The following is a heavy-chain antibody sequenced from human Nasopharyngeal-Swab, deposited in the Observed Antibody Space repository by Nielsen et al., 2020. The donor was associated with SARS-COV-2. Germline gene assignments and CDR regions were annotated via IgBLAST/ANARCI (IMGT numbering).Heavy chain of an antibody. Sequence: GESLKISCAASGFTVSSNYMSWVRQAPGKGLEWVSVIYSGGSTYYADSVKGRFTISRDNSKNTLYLQMNSLRAEDTAVYYCARDSLGGAANSAFDIWGQGTMVTVSS. V-gene: IGHV3-66*02. CDR3: ARDSLGGAANSAFDI. CDR1: GFTVSSNY. CDR2: IYSGGST. D-gene: IGHD4/OR15-4a*01. J-gene: IGHJ3*02.